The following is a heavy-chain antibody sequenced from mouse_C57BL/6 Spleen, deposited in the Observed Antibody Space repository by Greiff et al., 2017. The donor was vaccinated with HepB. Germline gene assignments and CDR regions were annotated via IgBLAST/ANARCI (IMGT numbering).Heavy chain of an antibody. J-gene: IGHJ3*01. CDR1: GFTFSDYG. Sequence: EVQVVESGGGLVKPGGSLKLSCAASGFTFSDYGMHWVRQAPEKGLEWVAYISSGSSTIYYADTVKGRFTISRDNTKNTLFLQMTSLRSEDTAMYYCARAIYYGNYEFAYWGQWTLVTVSA. D-gene: IGHD2-1*01. V-gene: IGHV5-17*01. CDR3: ARAIYYGNYEFAY. CDR2: ISSGSSTI.